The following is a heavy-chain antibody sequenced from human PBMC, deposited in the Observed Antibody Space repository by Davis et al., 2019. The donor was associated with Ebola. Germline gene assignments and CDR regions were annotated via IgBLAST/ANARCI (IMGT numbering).Heavy chain of an antibody. D-gene: IGHD2/OR15-2a*01. V-gene: IGHV5-51*01. Sequence: GESLILPCKCSGYIFTTYWIAWVRQLPGKGLEWMGIIYPGDSDTRDSPSFQGQVTFSADKSLSTAYLQWGSLKASDTAIYYCARHIGRGSFFYYGMDVWGQGTTVTVSS. CDR2: IYPGDSDT. J-gene: IGHJ6*02. CDR3: ARHIGRGSFFYYGMDV. CDR1: GYIFTTYW.